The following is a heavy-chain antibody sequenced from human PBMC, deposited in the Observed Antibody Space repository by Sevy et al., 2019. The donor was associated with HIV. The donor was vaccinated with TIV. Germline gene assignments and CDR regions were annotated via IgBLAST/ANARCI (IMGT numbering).Heavy chain of an antibody. D-gene: IGHD1-26*01. J-gene: IGHJ6*03. CDR3: ATTHPIKIVGATRGYYYFMDV. CDR2: FDPEDGET. CDR1: GYTLTELS. Sequence: ASVKVSCKVSGYTLTELSMHWVRQAPGEGLEWMGCFDPEDGETIYAQKFQGRVTMTEDTSTDTAYMELISLGSDDTAVYYCATTHPIKIVGATRGYYYFMDVWGKGSTVTVSS. V-gene: IGHV1-24*01.